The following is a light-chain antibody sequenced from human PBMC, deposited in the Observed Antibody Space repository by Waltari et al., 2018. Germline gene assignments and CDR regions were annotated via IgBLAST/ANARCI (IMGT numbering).Light chain of an antibody. CDR2: EVT. V-gene: IGLV2-8*01. Sequence: QSALTQPPSASGSPGQSVTIPCTGTTSAVGGYNSLPWSQHPPGKAPKLMIYEVTKRPSGVPDRFSGSKSGNTASLTVSGLQAEDEADYYCSSYAGSDTWRYVFGTGTKVTVL. J-gene: IGLJ1*01. CDR1: TSAVGGYNS. CDR3: SSYAGSDTWRYV.